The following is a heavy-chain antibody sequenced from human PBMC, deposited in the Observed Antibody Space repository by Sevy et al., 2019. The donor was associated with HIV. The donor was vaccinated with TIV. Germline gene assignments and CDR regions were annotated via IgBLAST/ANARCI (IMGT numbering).Heavy chain of an antibody. D-gene: IGHD6-19*01. CDR2: IRYSGST. J-gene: IGHJ4*02. Sequence: SETLSFTCTVSGASISSSGYYWGWIRQPPGKGLEWIVSIRYSGSTYYNPSLRSRVTISADASKNQFSLKLNSVTAADTAVYYCAGPILTYRSGWSYYDHWGQGTVVTVSS. V-gene: IGHV4-39*01. CDR3: AGPILTYRSGWSYYDH. CDR1: GASISSSGYY.